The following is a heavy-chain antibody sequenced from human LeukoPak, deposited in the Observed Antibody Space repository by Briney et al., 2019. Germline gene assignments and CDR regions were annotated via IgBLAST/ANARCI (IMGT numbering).Heavy chain of an antibody. V-gene: IGHV3-7*02. J-gene: IGHJ4*02. Sequence: GGSLRLSCAASGFTFTNYWMTWVRQAPGKGLEWVANIKQDGTEKYYVASVKGRFTISRDNSKNTLYPQMNSLRAEDTAVYYCVHVRGFDYWGQGTLVTVSS. CDR3: VHVRGFDY. CDR2: IKQDGTEK. D-gene: IGHD3-10*01. CDR1: GFTFTNYW.